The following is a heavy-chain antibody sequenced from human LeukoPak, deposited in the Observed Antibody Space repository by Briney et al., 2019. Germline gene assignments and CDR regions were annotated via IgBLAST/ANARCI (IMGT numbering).Heavy chain of an antibody. CDR3: ARFYYGSGSYVGY. CDR2: IYHSGST. D-gene: IGHD3-10*01. V-gene: IGHV4-4*02. CDR1: GGSISSSNW. J-gene: IGHJ4*02. Sequence: SETLSLTCAVSGGSISSSNWWSWVRQPPGKGLEWVGEIYHSGSTNYNPSLKSRVTISVDKSKNQFSLKLSSVTAADTAVYYCARFYYGSGSYVGYWGQGTLVTVPS.